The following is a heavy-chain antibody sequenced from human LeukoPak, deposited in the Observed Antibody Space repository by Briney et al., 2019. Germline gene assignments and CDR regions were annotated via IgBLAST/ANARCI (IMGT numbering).Heavy chain of an antibody. CDR1: GFTFDDYA. D-gene: IGHD1-26*01. V-gene: IGHV3-43*01. CDR3: AKDMDSFDVGSYYFDY. J-gene: IGHJ4*02. Sequence: GGSLRLSCAASGFTFDDYAMHWVRQAPGKGLEWVSLISWDGGSTYYADSVKGRFTISRDNSKNSLYLQMNSLRTEDTALYYCAKDMDSFDVGSYYFDYWGQGTLVTVSS. CDR2: ISWDGGST.